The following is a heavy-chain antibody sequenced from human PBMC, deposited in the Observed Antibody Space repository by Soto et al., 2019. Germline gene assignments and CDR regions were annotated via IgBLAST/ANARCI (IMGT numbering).Heavy chain of an antibody. Sequence: GGSLRLSCTASGFTFGDYAMSWFRQAPGKGLEWVGFIRSKAYGGTTEYAASVKGRFTISRDDSKSIAYLQMNSLKTEDTAVYYCTRVLFAAIPEREHYYGLDVWGQGTTVTVSS. CDR1: GFTFGDYA. J-gene: IGHJ6*02. V-gene: IGHV3-49*03. CDR2: IRSKAYGGTT. D-gene: IGHD2-21*02. CDR3: TRVLFAAIPEREHYYGLDV.